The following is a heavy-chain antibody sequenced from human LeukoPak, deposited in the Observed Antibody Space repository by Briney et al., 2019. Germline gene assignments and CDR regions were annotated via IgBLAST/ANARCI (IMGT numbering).Heavy chain of an antibody. CDR2: ISYDGSNK. D-gene: IGHD6-13*01. Sequence: GGSLRLSCAASGFTFSSYGMHWVRQAPGKGLEWVAVISYDGSNKYYADSVKGRFTISRDNSKNTLYLQMNSLRAEDTAVYYCAKDLSIAAAGANYFDYWGQGTLVTVSS. CDR3: AKDLSIAAAGANYFDY. J-gene: IGHJ4*02. V-gene: IGHV3-30*18. CDR1: GFTFSSYG.